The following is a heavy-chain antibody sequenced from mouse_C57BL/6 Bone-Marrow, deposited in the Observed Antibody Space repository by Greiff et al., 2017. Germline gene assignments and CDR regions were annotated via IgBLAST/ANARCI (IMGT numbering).Heavy chain of an antibody. CDR3: AREITTVGADY. Sequence: VPLQQSGPELVKPGASVKISCKASGYAFSSSWMTWVKQRPGTGLEWIGRIYPGAGDTNYNGKFTGKATLTADTSSSTAYMQLSSLTSEDSAVYFCAREITTVGADYWGQGTTLTVSS. CDR2: IYPGAGDT. CDR1: GYAFSSSW. J-gene: IGHJ2*01. V-gene: IGHV1-82*01. D-gene: IGHD1-1*01.